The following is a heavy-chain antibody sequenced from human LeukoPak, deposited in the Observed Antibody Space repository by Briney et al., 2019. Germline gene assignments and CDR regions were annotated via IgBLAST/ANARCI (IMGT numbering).Heavy chain of an antibody. CDR1: GFTFSSYP. CDR3: AREASEKGGIDY. CDR2: ISFDVTDK. Sequence: GRSLRLSCAASGFTFSSYPMPWVRQAPGKGLECVAVISFDVTDKSYADSVKGRFTISRDNSRKTLYLQMNSLRPEDTAVYYCAREASEKGGIDYWGQGTLVTVSS. J-gene: IGHJ4*02. V-gene: IGHV3-30-3*01. D-gene: IGHD2-2*01.